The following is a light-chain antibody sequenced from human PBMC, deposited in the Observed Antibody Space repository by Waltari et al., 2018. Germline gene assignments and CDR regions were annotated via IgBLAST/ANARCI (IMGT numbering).Light chain of an antibody. V-gene: IGLV2-14*01. J-gene: IGLJ1*01. Sequence: QSALTQPASVSGSPGQSITLSCTGTSSDVGGYNYVSWYQQPPGKAPKLMIYEVSNRPSGVSNRFSDSKSGNTASLTISGLQAEDEADYYCSSYTSSSTLVFGTGTKVTVL. CDR1: SSDVGGYNY. CDR3: SSYTSSSTLV. CDR2: EVS.